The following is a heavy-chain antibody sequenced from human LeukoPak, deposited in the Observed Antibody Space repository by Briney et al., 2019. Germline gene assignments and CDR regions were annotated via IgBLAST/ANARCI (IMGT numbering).Heavy chain of an antibody. J-gene: IGHJ6*02. CDR1: GFTFSSYG. D-gene: IGHD2-2*01. CDR2: ISYDGSNK. Sequence: GRSLRLSCAASGFTFSSYGMHWVRQAPGKGLEWVAVISYDGSNKYYADSVKGRFTISRDDSKNTLYLQMNSLRAEDTAVYYCAKDGPKYCSSTSCYPNAYYGMDVWGQGTTVAVSS. V-gene: IGHV3-30*18. CDR3: AKDGPKYCSSTSCYPNAYYGMDV.